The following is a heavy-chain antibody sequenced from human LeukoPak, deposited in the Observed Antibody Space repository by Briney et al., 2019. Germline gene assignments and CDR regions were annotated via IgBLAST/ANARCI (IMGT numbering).Heavy chain of an antibody. Sequence: GGSLRLSCAASGFIFSTYSMNWVRQAPGKGLEWVSSITGSYSHIYYADSVKGRFTISRDNAKNSLYLQMNSLRAEDTAVYYCARGAEYYCDSSGYFPFDYWGQGTLVTVSS. V-gene: IGHV3-21*01. CDR3: ARGAEYYCDSSGYFPFDY. D-gene: IGHD3-22*01. CDR1: GFIFSTYS. CDR2: ITGSYSHI. J-gene: IGHJ4*02.